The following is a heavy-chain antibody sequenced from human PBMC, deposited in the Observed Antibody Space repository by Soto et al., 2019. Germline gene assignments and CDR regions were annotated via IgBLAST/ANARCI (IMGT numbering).Heavy chain of an antibody. CDR2: INSDGSST. CDR1: GFTFSSYW. J-gene: IGHJ4*02. D-gene: IGHD3-22*01. Sequence: PGGSLRLSCAASGFTFSSYWMHWVRQAPGKGLVWVSRINSDGSSTSYADSVKGRFTISRDSAKNTLYLQMNSLRAEDTAVYYCARVTMSYYYDSSGSYGYFDYWGQGTLVTVSS. CDR3: ARVTMSYYYDSSGSYGYFDY. V-gene: IGHV3-74*01.